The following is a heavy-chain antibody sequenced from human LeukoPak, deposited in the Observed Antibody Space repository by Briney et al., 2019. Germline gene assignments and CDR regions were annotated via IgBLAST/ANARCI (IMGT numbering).Heavy chain of an antibody. CDR3: ARQQISTYYYDSSGYYGY. Sequence: SETLSLTCTVSSGSISTSNYYWGWVRQPPGKALEWIGNIFYSGSTYYSPSLKSRVTISVDTSKNQFSLKLSSVTAADTAVYYCARQQISTYYYDSSGYYGYWGQGTPVTVSS. V-gene: IGHV4-39*01. J-gene: IGHJ4*02. CDR1: SGSISTSNYY. CDR2: IFYSGST. D-gene: IGHD3-22*01.